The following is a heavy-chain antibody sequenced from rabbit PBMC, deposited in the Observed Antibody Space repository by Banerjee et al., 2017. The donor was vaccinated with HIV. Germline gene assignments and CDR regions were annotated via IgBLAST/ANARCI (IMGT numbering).Heavy chain of an antibody. V-gene: IGHV1S40*01. CDR3: ARAFTYYTYDADYPGYFNL. Sequence: QSLEESGGDLVKPGASLTLTCKASGLDFSSSYWICWVRQAPGKGLEWIGCIDSGSSGNTYYASWAKGRFTISKTSSTTVTLQMTSLTAADTATYFCARAFTYYTYDADYPGYFNLWGQGTLVTVS. J-gene: IGHJ4*01. D-gene: IGHD6-1*01. CDR2: IDSGSSGNT. CDR1: GLDFSSSYW.